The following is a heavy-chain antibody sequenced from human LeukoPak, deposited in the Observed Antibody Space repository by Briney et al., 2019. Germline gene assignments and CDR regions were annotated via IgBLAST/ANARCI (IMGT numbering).Heavy chain of an antibody. V-gene: IGHV1-2*02. D-gene: IGHD2-15*01. CDR1: GYIFTDYY. CDR2: FNPDNGGT. CDR3: ATYCSGGSCYSVDWFDP. J-gene: IGHJ5*02. Sequence: ASLTVSFKTSGYIFTDYYVHWVRQAPGQGLEWMGWFNPDNGGTNSVQKFQGRVTMTGDTSMRTAYMELSRLRSDDTAVYYCATYCSGGSCYSVDWFDPWGQGTLVTVSS.